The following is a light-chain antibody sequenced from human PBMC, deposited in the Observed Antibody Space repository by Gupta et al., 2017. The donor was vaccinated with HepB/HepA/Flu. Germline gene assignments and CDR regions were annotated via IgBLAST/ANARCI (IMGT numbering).Light chain of an antibody. CDR1: RSDVGGYNY. V-gene: IGLV2-14*01. Sequence: QSALPQPASVSGSPGQSITISCTGTRSDVGGYNYVSWYQQPPGKAPKLMIYEVTNRHSGGPNRFSGSKSGNTASLTITGLQAEDEADYYCSSFTGRSNLVVFGGGTKLTVL. CDR2: EVT. CDR3: SSFTGRSNLVV. J-gene: IGLJ2*01.